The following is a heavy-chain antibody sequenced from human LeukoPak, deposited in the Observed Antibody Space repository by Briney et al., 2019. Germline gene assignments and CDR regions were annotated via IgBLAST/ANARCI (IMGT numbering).Heavy chain of an antibody. CDR2: ISTYNGHT. D-gene: IGHD1-26*01. CDR1: GYTFTSYG. V-gene: IGHV1-18*01. J-gene: IGHJ3*02. CDR3: ARGGRWELPRPYAFDI. Sequence: ASVKVSCKASGYTFTSYGISWLRQAPGQGLEWMGWISTYNGHTNYAQKLQGRVTITTDTSTSTAYMELRNLRSDDTAVHYCARGGRWELPRPYAFDIWGQGTMVTVSS.